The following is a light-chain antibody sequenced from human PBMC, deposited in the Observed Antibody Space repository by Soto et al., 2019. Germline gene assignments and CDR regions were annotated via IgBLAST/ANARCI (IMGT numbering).Light chain of an antibody. CDR1: QSIDTW. CDR2: KAS. Sequence: DIQMTQSPSTLSASVGDRVTITCRASQSIDTWLAWHQQEPGQAPKLLISKASSLESGVPSRFSGSGSGTEFTLTISSLQPDDSATYYCQQYNSYRAFGQGTKVDIK. CDR3: QQYNSYRA. V-gene: IGKV1-5*03. J-gene: IGKJ1*01.